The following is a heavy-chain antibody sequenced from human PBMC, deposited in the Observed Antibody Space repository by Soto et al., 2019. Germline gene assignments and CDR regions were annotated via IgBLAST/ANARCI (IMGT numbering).Heavy chain of an antibody. CDR1: GYTFTSYG. CDR3: ARDCRSTSCYKSFPPYYYYYGMDV. V-gene: IGHV1-18*04. J-gene: IGHJ6*02. D-gene: IGHD2-2*02. Sequence: ASVKVSCKASGYTFTSYGISWVRQAPGQGLEWMGWISAYNGNTNYAQKLQGRVTMATDTSTSTAYMELRSLRSDDTAVYYCARDCRSTSCYKSFPPYYYYYGMDVWGQGTTVTVSS. CDR2: ISAYNGNT.